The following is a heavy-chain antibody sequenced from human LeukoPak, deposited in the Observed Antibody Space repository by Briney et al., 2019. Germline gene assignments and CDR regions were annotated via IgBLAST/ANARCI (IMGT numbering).Heavy chain of an antibody. CDR1: GGSISSSNW. CDR3: AREFHYYDSSGAYYYYMDV. J-gene: IGHJ6*03. Sequence: PSETLSLTCAVSGGSISSSNWWSWVRQPPGKGLEWIGEIYHSGSTNYNPSLKSRVTISVDKSKNQFSLKLSSVTAADTAVYYCAREFHYYDSSGAYYYYMDVWGKGTTVTVSS. D-gene: IGHD3-22*01. CDR2: IYHSGST. V-gene: IGHV4-4*02.